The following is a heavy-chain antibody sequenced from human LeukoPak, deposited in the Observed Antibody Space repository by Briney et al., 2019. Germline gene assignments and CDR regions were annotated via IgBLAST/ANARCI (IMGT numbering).Heavy chain of an antibody. Sequence: GGSLRLFCEASGLTFSNYGMHGVRQAPGKGMGRVALIRFDGVNENYADSAEGRFTISRYNYKNTVFLQMHSLRREDAGVFSCATPGYWGQGTLVSVSS. J-gene: IGHJ4*02. CDR2: IRFDGVNE. CDR1: GLTFSNYG. CDR3: ATPGY. V-gene: IGHV3-30*02.